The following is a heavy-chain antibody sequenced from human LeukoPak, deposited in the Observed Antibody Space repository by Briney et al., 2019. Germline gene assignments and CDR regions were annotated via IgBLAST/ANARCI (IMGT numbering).Heavy chain of an antibody. CDR2: INHSGST. V-gene: IGHV4-34*01. CDR3: ARDPYGDYVAGYYFDY. D-gene: IGHD4-17*01. J-gene: IGHJ4*02. CDR1: GGSFSGYY. Sequence: PSETLSLTCAVYGGSFSGYYWSWIRQPPGKGLEWIGEINHSGSTNYNPSLKSRVTISVDTSKNQFSLKLSSVTAADTAVYYCARDPYGDYVAGYYFDYWGREPWSPSPQ.